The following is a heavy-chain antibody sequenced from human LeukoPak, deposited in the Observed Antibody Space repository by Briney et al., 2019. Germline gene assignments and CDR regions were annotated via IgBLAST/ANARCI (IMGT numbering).Heavy chain of an antibody. V-gene: IGHV1-2*02. J-gene: IGHJ4*02. D-gene: IGHD3-3*01. CDR1: GYTFTGYY. CDR3: AREVPPRGDFWSGYREYYFDY. CDR2: INPNSGGT. Sequence: ASVKVSCKASGYTFTGYYMHWVRQAPGQGLEWMGWINPNSGGTNYAQKFQGRVTMTRDTSISTAYMELSRLRSDDTAVYYCAREVPPRGDFWSGYREYYFDYWGQGTLVTVSS.